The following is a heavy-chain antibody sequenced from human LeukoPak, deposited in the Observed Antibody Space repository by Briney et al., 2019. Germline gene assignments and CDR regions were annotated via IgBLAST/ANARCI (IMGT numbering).Heavy chain of an antibody. CDR3: ARQVDTSMALPDY. D-gene: IGHD5-18*01. CDR2: ISTYNYNT. CDR1: GYTFTSYG. V-gene: IGHV1-18*01. Sequence: GASVKVSRKTSGYTFTSYGVSWVRQAPGQRLEWMGWISTYNYNTNYAQKFRGRVTLTKDTSTSTVYMELRSLRFDDTAIYYCARQVDTSMALPDYWGQGTLVTVSS. J-gene: IGHJ4*02.